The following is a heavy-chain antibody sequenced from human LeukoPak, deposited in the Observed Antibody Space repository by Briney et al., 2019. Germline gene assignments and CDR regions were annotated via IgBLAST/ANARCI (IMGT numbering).Heavy chain of an antibody. Sequence: ASVKVSCKASGYSFTSYVIGWVRQATGQGLERMGWMNPNSGKTGYAEKLQGRVTMTRNTSISTAYMELSSLRSEDTAVYYCARANYGSGSYHPYYYYMDVWGQGTTVTVSS. CDR2: MNPNSGKT. D-gene: IGHD3-10*01. J-gene: IGHJ6*03. CDR1: GYSFTSYV. V-gene: IGHV1-8*01. CDR3: ARANYGSGSYHPYYYYMDV.